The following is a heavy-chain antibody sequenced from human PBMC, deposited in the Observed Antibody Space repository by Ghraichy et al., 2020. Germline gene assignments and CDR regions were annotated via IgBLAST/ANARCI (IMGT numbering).Heavy chain of an antibody. J-gene: IGHJ1*01. Sequence: GGSLRLSCAASGFTASGYSMSWVRQAPGKGLEWVANIKEDGNEKFYVDSVKGRFTISRDNAKNSLYLQMNSLRAEDTAVYYCARGYGSGGCLEHWGQGTLVTVSS. V-gene: IGHV3-7*03. D-gene: IGHD3-10*01. CDR1: GFTASGYS. CDR2: IKEDGNEK. CDR3: ARGYGSGGCLEH.